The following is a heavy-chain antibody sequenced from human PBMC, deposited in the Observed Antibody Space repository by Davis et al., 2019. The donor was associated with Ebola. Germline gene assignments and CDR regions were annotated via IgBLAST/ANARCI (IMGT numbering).Heavy chain of an antibody. CDR3: ARERGMIVPYGMDV. J-gene: IGHJ6*02. Sequence: ASVKVSCKASGYTFTSYGISWARQAPGQGLEWMGWISAYNGKTNYAQKLQGRVTMTTDASTSTAYMELRSLRSDDTAVYYCARERGMIVPYGMDVWGQGTTVTVSS. CDR2: ISAYNGKT. V-gene: IGHV1-18*01. D-gene: IGHD3-22*01. CDR1: GYTFTSYG.